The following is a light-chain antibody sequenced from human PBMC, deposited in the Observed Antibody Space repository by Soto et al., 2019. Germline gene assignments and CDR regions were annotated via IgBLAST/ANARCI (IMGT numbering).Light chain of an antibody. CDR1: QSFIHSNGNTY. CDR2: QVF. J-gene: IGKJ2*01. CDR3: MQGSLWPFT. Sequence: DVVMTQSPLSLPVTLGQPASISCRSTQSFIHSNGNTYLTWFQQRPGQSPRRLIYQVFNRDSGVPDRVSGSGSGTDFTLKISRVEAEDVGVYYCMQGSLWPFTFGQGTRLEIK. V-gene: IGKV2-30*02.